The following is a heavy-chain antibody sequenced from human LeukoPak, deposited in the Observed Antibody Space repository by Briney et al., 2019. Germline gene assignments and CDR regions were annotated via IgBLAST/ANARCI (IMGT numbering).Heavy chain of an antibody. D-gene: IGHD3-22*01. V-gene: IGHV4-30-4*08. CDR1: GGSISSGDYY. CDR2: IYYSGST. CDR3: ARVRSSGYYYPNWFDP. Sequence: SQTLSLTCTVSGGSISSGDYYWSWIRQPPGKGLEWIGYIYYSGSTYYNPSLKSRVTISVDTSKNQFSLKLSSVTAADTAVYYCARVRSSGYYYPNWFDPWGQGTLVTVSP. J-gene: IGHJ5*02.